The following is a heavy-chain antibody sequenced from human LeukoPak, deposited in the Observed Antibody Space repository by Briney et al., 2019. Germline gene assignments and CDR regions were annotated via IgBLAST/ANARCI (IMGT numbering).Heavy chain of an antibody. Sequence: GGSLRLSCAASGFTFDGYGLSWVRQAPGRGLEWVSGLNWNGGTTGYADSVRGRLTIYRDNGRNSLYLQMNSLRAEDTALYYCARGFSGYDFGRYFDYWGQGTLVTVSS. CDR3: ARGFSGYDFGRYFDY. CDR1: GFTFDGYG. D-gene: IGHD5-12*01. CDR2: LNWNGGTT. V-gene: IGHV3-20*04. J-gene: IGHJ4*02.